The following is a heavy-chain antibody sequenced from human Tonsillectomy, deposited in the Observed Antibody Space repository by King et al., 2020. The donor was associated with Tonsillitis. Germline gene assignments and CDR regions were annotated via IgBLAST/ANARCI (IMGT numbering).Heavy chain of an antibody. Sequence: QLVQSGGGVVQPGRSLRLSCAASGFTFSSYGMHWVRQAPGKGLEWVAVISYDGSNKYYADSVKGRFTISRDNSKNTLYLQMKSLRAEDTAVYYCAKDVTFSSIPNSSGWPNWFDPWGQGTLVTVSS. V-gene: IGHV3-30*18. J-gene: IGHJ5*02. CDR3: AKDVTFSSIPNSSGWPNWFDP. D-gene: IGHD6-13*01. CDR1: GFTFSSYG. CDR2: ISYDGSNK.